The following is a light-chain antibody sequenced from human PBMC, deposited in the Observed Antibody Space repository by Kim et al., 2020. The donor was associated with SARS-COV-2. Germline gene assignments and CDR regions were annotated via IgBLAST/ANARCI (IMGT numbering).Light chain of an antibody. CDR1: SSNSGTKC. CDR2: DNN. Sequence: GQKVTISGSGSSSNSGTKCVSWYQQHPGTVPKVLIYDNNKRPSGIPDRFSGSKSGTSGTLDITGLQTGDEADYYCGTWESSLSVWLFGGGTQLTVL. CDR3: GTWESSLSVWL. J-gene: IGLJ3*02. V-gene: IGLV1-51*01.